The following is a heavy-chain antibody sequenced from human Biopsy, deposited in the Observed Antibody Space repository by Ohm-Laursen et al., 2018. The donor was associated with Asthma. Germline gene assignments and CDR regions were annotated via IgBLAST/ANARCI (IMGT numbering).Heavy chain of an antibody. V-gene: IGHV4-59*01. CDR2: IHYRGST. Sequence: SQTLSLTCTVSGVSIRSYYWTWIRQPPGKGLEWIGNIHYRGSTYSNPSLKSRVTISVDTSKKQISLRLSSVIAADTAVYYCAGFCSGGNCHDHWGQGTLVTVSS. CDR3: AGFCSGGNCHDH. J-gene: IGHJ4*02. CDR1: GVSIRSYY. D-gene: IGHD2-15*01.